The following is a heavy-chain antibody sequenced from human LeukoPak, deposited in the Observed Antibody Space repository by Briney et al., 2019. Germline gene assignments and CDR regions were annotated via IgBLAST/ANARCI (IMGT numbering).Heavy chain of an antibody. CDR3: ARPRGGYCSSTSCRPGDAFDI. Sequence: GESLKISCKGSGYSFTSYCIGWVRQMPGKGLEWMGIIYPGDSDTRYSPSFQGQVTISADKSISTAYLQWSSLKASDTAMYYCARPRGGYCSSTSCRPGDAFDIWGQGTMVTVSS. D-gene: IGHD2-2*01. CDR2: IYPGDSDT. V-gene: IGHV5-51*01. J-gene: IGHJ3*02. CDR1: GYSFTSYC.